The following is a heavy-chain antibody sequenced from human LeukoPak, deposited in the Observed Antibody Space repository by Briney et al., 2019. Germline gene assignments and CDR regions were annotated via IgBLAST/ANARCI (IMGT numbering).Heavy chain of an antibody. CDR1: GFTFSSYS. CDR2: ISSSSSTI. Sequence: GGSLRLSCAASGFTFSSYSMNWVRQAPGKGLEWVSYISSSSSTIYYADSVEGRFTISRDNAKNSLYLQMNSLRPEDTALYYCAKGGDYYYGSALSDYWGQGTLVTVSS. D-gene: IGHD3-10*01. CDR3: AKGGDYYYGSALSDY. V-gene: IGHV3-48*04. J-gene: IGHJ4*02.